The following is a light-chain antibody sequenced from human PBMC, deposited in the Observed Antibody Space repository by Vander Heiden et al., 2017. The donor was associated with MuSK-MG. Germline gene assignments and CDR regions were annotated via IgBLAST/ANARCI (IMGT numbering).Light chain of an antibody. CDR2: AAS. V-gene: IGKV1-27*01. CDR3: QNYKCAPRRT. CDR1: QDIANY. J-gene: IGKJ1*01. Sequence: DIQMTQSPSSLPASIGDRVTITCRASQDIANYLAWFQQKPGKLPDLLIYAASTLQSGVPSRFSGYGSGTAFTLTISILQPEDVATYYCQNYKCAPRRTFGQGTRVEIK.